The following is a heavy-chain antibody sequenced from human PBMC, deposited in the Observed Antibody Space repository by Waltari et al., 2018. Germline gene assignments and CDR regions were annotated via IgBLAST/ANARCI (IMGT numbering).Heavy chain of an antibody. CDR3: ARANTIFGVIRTWYYMDV. V-gene: IGHV4-34*01. CDR2: INYSGRT. D-gene: IGHD3-3*01. Sequence: QVQLQQWGAGLLKPSETLSLTCVVSGGSFSGYYWSGIRQPPGKGLEWIGEINYSGRTNYNPSLKSRVTISIDTSKIQFSLKLRSVTVADTAVYYCARANTIFGVIRTWYYMDVWGKGTPVTVSS. CDR1: GGSFSGYY. J-gene: IGHJ6*03.